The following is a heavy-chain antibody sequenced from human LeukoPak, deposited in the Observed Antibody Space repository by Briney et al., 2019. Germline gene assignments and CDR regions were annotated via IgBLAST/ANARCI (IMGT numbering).Heavy chain of an antibody. CDR3: AKDRGSYSTTADS. V-gene: IGHV3-33*06. J-gene: IGHJ5*01. Sequence: GGSPRLSCSAAGVPLRDYGIHSGRRAPRKGGGRVGVIWYDGTNKYYGDSVKGRFTISRDNSKNTLYLQMNSLRGEDTAVYYCAKDRGSYSTTADSWGQGTLVTVSS. D-gene: IGHD1-26*01. CDR2: IWYDGTNK. CDR1: GVPLRDYG.